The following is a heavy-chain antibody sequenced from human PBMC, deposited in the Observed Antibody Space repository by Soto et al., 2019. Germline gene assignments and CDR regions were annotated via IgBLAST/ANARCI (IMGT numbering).Heavy chain of an antibody. Sequence: TLSLTCTAAGTCLSGYYLCWIRQPPGKGLEWIGYIYYSGSTNYNPSLKSRVTISVDTSKNQFSLKLSSVTAADTAVYYCARDKNWNWFDPWGQGTLVTVS. D-gene: IGHD1-1*01. CDR3: ARDKNWNWFDP. CDR2: IYYSGST. J-gene: IGHJ5*02. CDR1: GTCLSGYY. V-gene: IGHV4-59*01.